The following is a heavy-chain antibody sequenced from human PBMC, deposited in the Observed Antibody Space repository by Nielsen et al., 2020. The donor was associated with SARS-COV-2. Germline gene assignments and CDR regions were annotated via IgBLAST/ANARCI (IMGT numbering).Heavy chain of an antibody. D-gene: IGHD2/OR15-2a*01. Sequence: GGSLRLSCAASGFTFSYYAMHWVRQAPGKGLEWVAVISYDESNKYYTDSVKGRFTISRDNAKNTVYLEMNSLRAEDTAVYYCARLRDDGYYFDTGPFDHWGQGTPVTVSS. CDR2: ISYDESNK. J-gene: IGHJ4*02. V-gene: IGHV3-30*04. CDR1: GFTFSYYA. CDR3: ARLRDDGYYFDTGPFDH.